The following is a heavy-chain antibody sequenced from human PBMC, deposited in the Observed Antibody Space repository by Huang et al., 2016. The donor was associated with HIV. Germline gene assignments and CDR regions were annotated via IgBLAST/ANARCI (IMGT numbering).Heavy chain of an antibody. CDR3: ARGLYSSSWAPFDY. Sequence: QVQLVQSGSELKKPGASVKVSCKASGYTFTSYAMNWVRQAPGQGLGWMGWINPKTGNPTYAKGFTGRFVFSLDTSVSTAYLQISSLKAEDTAVYYCARGLYSSSWAPFDYWGQGTLVTVSS. CDR1: GYTFTSYA. CDR2: INPKTGNP. V-gene: IGHV7-4-1*02. J-gene: IGHJ4*02. D-gene: IGHD6-13*01.